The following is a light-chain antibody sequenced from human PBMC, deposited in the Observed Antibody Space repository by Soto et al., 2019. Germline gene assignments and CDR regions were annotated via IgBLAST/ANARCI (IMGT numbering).Light chain of an antibody. Sequence: QSALTQPASVSGSPGQSITISCTGTSSDVGGYNYVSWYQQHPGKAPKLMIYEVSNRPSGVSNRFSGSKSGNTASLTITGRHAEDEADYYGSSYTSSSTLDWVFGGGTKLTVL. CDR3: SSYTSSSTLDWV. CDR2: EVS. V-gene: IGLV2-14*01. J-gene: IGLJ3*02. CDR1: SSDVGGYNY.